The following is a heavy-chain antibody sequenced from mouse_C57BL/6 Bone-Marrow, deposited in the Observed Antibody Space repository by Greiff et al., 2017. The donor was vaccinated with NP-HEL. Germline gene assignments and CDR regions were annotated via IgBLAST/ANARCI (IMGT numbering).Heavy chain of an antibody. Sequence: EVQVVESGGGLVKPGGSLKLSCAASGFTFSSYTMSWVRQTPEKRLEWVATISGGGGNTYYPDSVKGRFTISRDNAKNTLYLQMSSLRSEDTALYYCARQNSGFDYWGQGTTLTVSS. D-gene: IGHD6-1*01. J-gene: IGHJ2*01. CDR1: GFTFSSYT. CDR2: ISGGGGNT. V-gene: IGHV5-9*01. CDR3: ARQNSGFDY.